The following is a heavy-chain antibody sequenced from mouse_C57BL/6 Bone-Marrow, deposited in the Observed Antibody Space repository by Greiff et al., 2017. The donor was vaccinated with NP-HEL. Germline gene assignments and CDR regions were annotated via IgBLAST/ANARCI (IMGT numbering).Heavy chain of an antibody. V-gene: IGHV1-69*01. CDR2: IDPSDSYT. J-gene: IGHJ2*01. CDR1: GYTFTSYW. D-gene: IGHD1-1*01. Sequence: QVQLQQPGPELVMPGASVKLSCKASGYTFTSYWMHWVKQRPGKGLEWIGEIDPSDSYTNYNQKFKGKSTLTVDKSSSTAYMQLSSLTSEDSAVYYCAFYYGSREVDYWGQGTTLTVSS. CDR3: AFYYGSREVDY.